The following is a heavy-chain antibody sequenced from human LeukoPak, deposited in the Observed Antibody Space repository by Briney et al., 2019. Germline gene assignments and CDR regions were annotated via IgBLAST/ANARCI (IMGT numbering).Heavy chain of an antibody. J-gene: IGHJ6*03. CDR1: GGSITSNNYY. CDR3: ARPAAPGTFYYYKDV. CDR2: MYSSGST. Sequence: SETLSLTCTVSGGSITSNNYYWGWVRQPPGKGLEWIGTMYSSGSTYHNPSLKSRVTMSVDTSKNQFSLRLSSVTAADTAVYYCARPAAPGTFYYYKDVWGKGTTVTVSS. V-gene: IGHV4-39*01. D-gene: IGHD3-10*01.